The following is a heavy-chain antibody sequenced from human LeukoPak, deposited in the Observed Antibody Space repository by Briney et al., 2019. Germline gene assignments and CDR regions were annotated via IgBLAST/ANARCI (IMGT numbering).Heavy chain of an antibody. CDR3: ARDRSQSYYYGSGSTITPPGY. Sequence: ASVKVSCKASGGTFSSYAISWVRQAPGQGLEWMGRIIPILGIANYAQKFQGRVTITADKSTSTAYMELSSLRSEDTAVYYCARDRSQSYYYGSGSTITPPGYWGQGTLVTVSS. J-gene: IGHJ4*02. V-gene: IGHV1-69*04. CDR1: GGTFSSYA. D-gene: IGHD3-10*01. CDR2: IIPILGIA.